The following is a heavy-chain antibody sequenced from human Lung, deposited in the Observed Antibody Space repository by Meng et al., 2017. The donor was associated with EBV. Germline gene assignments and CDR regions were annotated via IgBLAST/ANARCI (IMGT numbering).Heavy chain of an antibody. CDR2: TSHSGST. Sequence: QVQLQESGPGLVKPSGARSLTCAVSGGSISRRDWWSWVRQPPGKGLEWIGETSHSGSTNYSPSLKSRVTISLDKSKNQLSLKLNSVTAADTAVYYCASSDYYRSDYWGQGTLVTVSS. D-gene: IGHD3-22*01. V-gene: IGHV4-4*02. J-gene: IGHJ4*02. CDR3: ASSDYYRSDY. CDR1: GGSISRRDW.